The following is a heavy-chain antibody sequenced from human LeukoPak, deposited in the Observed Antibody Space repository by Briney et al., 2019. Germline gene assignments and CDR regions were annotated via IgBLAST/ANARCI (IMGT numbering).Heavy chain of an antibody. Sequence: SVKVSCKASEGTFSSYAISWVRQAPGQGLEWMGGIIPIFGTANYAQKFQGRVTITADKSTSTAYMELSSLRSEDTAVYYCARGGVTMALNWFDPWGQGTLVTVSS. CDR2: IIPIFGTA. D-gene: IGHD3-10*01. J-gene: IGHJ5*02. CDR1: EGTFSSYA. CDR3: ARGGVTMALNWFDP. V-gene: IGHV1-69*06.